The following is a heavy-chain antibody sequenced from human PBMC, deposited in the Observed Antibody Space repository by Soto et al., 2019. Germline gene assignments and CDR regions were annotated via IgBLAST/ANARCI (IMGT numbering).Heavy chain of an antibody. V-gene: IGHV4-31*03. CDR2: IYYSGST. Sequence: QVQLQESGPGLVKPSQTLSLTCTVSGGSISSGGYYWSWIRQHPGKGLEWIGYIYYSGSTYYNPSLNSRVTISVDTSKSQFSLKLSSVTAADTAVYYCASQPVIEGDYFDYWGQGTLVTVSS. D-gene: IGHD2-21*01. CDR3: ASQPVIEGDYFDY. J-gene: IGHJ4*02. CDR1: GGSISSGGYY.